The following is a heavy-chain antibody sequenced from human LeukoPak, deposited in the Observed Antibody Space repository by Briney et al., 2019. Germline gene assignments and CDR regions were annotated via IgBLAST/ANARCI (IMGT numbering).Heavy chain of an antibody. J-gene: IGHJ3*02. CDR2: IYYSGST. CDR3: ASNTVTRAFDI. D-gene: IGHD4-17*01. CDR1: GGSISSYY. V-gene: IGHV4-59*01. Sequence: SETLSLTCTVSGGSISSYYWSWIRQPPGKGLEWIGYIYYSGSTNYNPSLKSRVTISVDTSKNQFSLKLSSVTAADTAVYYCASNTVTRAFDIWGQGTMVTVSS.